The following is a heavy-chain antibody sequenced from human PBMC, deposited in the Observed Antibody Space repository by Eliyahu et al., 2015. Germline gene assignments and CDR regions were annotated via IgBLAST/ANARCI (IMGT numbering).Heavy chain of an antibody. J-gene: IGHJ6*03. CDR2: ISSRSTTI. CDR1: GFPFSTXN. V-gene: IGHV3-48*01. Sequence: EVQLVESGGGLVQPGGSRRLXCTASGFPFSTXNMNWVRQAPGKGLEWVSYISSRSTTIHYADSVKGRFTISRDNAKNSMFLLLNSLRAEDTAVYYCARIIDNWGYYYYYYMDVWGKGTTVTVSS. CDR3: ARIIDNWGYYYYYYMDV. D-gene: IGHD7-27*01.